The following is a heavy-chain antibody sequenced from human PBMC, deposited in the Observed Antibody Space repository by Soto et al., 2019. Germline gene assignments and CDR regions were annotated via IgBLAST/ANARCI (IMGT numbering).Heavy chain of an antibody. V-gene: IGHV3-11*06. CDR3: AKSGDNYNLLDY. D-gene: IGHD1-1*01. Sequence: GGSLRLSCAASGFTLSYHYMRWIRQAPGKGLEWIGYSSNSGSFTRYADSVKGRFSISRDNAKSSLYLQISSLRGDDTATYYCAKSGDNYNLLDYWGQGTPVTVSS. CDR2: SSNSGSFT. CDR1: GFTLSYHY. J-gene: IGHJ4*02.